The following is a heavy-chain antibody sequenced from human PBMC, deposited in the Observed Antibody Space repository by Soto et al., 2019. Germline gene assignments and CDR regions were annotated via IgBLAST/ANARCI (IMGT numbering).Heavy chain of an antibody. D-gene: IGHD3-22*01. Sequence: GGSLRLSCAASGFTLSSYGMHWVRQAPGKGLEWVAVISYDGSNKYYADSVKGRFTISRDNSKNTLYLQMNSLRAEDTAVYYCAKEATYYYDSSGPDYWGQGTLVTVSS. V-gene: IGHV3-30*18. CDR3: AKEATYYYDSSGPDY. CDR2: ISYDGSNK. J-gene: IGHJ4*02. CDR1: GFTLSSYG.